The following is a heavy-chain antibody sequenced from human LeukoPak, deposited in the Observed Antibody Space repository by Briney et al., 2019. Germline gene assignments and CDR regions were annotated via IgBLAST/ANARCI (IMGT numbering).Heavy chain of an antibody. CDR2: IYHSGST. Sequence: SETLSLTCTVSGGSISSYYWSWIRQPPGKGLEWIGYIYHSGSTYYNPSLKSRVTISVDRSKNQFSLKLSSVTAADTAVYYCARSSFFGAAGWFDPWGQGTLVTVSS. V-gene: IGHV4-59*12. D-gene: IGHD3-3*01. CDR1: GGSISSYY. J-gene: IGHJ5*02. CDR3: ARSSFFGAAGWFDP.